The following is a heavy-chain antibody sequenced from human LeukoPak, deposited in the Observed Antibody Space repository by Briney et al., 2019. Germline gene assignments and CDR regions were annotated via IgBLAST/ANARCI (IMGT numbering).Heavy chain of an antibody. CDR1: GFTFSSYG. J-gene: IGHJ5*02. CDR2: ISYDGSNK. D-gene: IGHD2-8*02. V-gene: IGHV3-30*18. CDR3: AKSTDWFDL. Sequence: GGSLRLSCAASGFTFSSYGMHWVRQAPGKGLEWVAVISYDGSNKYYADSVKGRFTISRDNSKNTLYLQMNSLRAEDTAVYYCAKSTDWFDLWGQGTLVTVSS.